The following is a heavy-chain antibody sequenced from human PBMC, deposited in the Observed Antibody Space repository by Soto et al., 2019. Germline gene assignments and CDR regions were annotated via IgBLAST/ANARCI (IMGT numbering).Heavy chain of an antibody. Sequence: GSSVKVSCKASGYTFSSYAMHWVRQAPGQRLEWMGWINAGYGNTKSSQKFQDRVTISRDTSASTAYMDLRSLTSEDTAVYYCARVIPGVEAWFDPWGQGTLVTVSS. J-gene: IGHJ5*02. V-gene: IGHV1-3*01. CDR2: INAGYGNT. CDR1: GYTFSSYA. D-gene: IGHD2-2*01. CDR3: ARVIPGVEAWFDP.